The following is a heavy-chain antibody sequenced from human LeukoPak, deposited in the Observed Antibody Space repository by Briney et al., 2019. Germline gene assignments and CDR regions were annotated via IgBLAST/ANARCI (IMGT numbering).Heavy chain of an antibody. V-gene: IGHV3-9*01. J-gene: IGHJ4*02. CDR3: ARGDILTTRQLDS. CDR1: GLSFDDYA. D-gene: IGHD3-9*01. CDR2: ITRNNAVI. Sequence: GGSLRLSCAASGLSFDDYAMHWVRRTPGKGLQWVSGITRNNAVIGYVDSVKGRFTISRDSAKNSLYLQMDSLRPDDTAFYYCARGDILTTRQLDSWGLGTLVTVSS.